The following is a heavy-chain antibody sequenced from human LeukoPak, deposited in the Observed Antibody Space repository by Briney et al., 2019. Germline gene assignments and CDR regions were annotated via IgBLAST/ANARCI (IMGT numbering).Heavy chain of an antibody. CDR2: ISSSSDTI. J-gene: IGHJ4*02. CDR3: ARELRGRFDC. D-gene: IGHD4-17*01. V-gene: IGHV3-48*01. Sequence: GGSLRLSCAASGFIFSTYTMNWVRQAPGKGLEWVSYISSSSDTIYYADSVKGRFTISKDNSKNTVYLQMNSLRAEDTAVYFCARELRGRFDCWGQGTLVTVSP. CDR1: GFIFSTYT.